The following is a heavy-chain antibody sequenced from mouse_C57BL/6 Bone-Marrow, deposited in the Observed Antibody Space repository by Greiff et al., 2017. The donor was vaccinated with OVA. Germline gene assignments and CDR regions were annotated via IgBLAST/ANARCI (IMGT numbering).Heavy chain of an antibody. D-gene: IGHD2-4*01. Sequence: EVKVEESGGGLVQPGGSLKLSCAASGFTFSDYGMAWVRQAPRKGPEWVAFISNLAYSIYYADTVTGRFTISRENAKNTLYLEMSSLRSEDTAMYYCARRGYDYDGYYAMDYWGQGTSVTVSS. J-gene: IGHJ4*01. CDR3: ARRGYDYDGYYAMDY. V-gene: IGHV5-15*04. CDR2: ISNLAYSI. CDR1: GFTFSDYG.